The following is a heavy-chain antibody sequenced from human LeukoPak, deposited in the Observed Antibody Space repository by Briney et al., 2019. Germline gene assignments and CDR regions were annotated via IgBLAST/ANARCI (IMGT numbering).Heavy chain of an antibody. CDR1: GGTFSSYA. CDR2: IIPIFGTA. J-gene: IGHJ6*03. V-gene: IGHV1-69*05. CDR3: ARDGGSYWNYYYYYMDV. D-gene: IGHD1-26*01. Sequence: SVKVSCKASGGTFSSYAISWVRQAPGQGLGWMGRIIPIFGTANYAQKFQGRVTITTDESTSTAYMELSSLRSEDTAVYYCARDGGSYWNYYYYYMDVWGKGTTVTVSS.